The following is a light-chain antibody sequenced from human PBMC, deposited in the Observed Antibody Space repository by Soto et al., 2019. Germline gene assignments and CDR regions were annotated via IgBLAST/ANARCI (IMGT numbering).Light chain of an antibody. CDR3: MQALRAPPT. CDR2: LGS. Sequence: DIVMTQSPLSLPVTPGEPASISCRSSQSLLSSNGYNYLDWYLQKPGQSPQLLIYLGSNRASGVPDRFSGSGSGTDFTLEISRVEAEDVGIYHCMQALRAPPTCGQGTKVEI. V-gene: IGKV2-28*01. CDR1: QSLLSSNGYNY. J-gene: IGKJ1*01.